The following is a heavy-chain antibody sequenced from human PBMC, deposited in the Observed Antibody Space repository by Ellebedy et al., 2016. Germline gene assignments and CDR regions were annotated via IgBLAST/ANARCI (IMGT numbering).Heavy chain of an antibody. Sequence: SETLSLTXTVSGGSISSSSYYWGWIRQPPGKGLEWIGEINHSGSTNYNPSLKSRVTISVDTSKNQFSLKLSSVTAADTAVYYCARDGRQQDFSTIDYWGQGTLVTVSS. CDR3: ARDGRQQDFSTIDY. CDR1: GGSISSSSYY. J-gene: IGHJ4*02. D-gene: IGHD6-13*01. V-gene: IGHV4-39*07. CDR2: INHSGST.